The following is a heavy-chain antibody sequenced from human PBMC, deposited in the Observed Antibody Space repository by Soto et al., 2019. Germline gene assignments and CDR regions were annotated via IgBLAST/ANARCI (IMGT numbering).Heavy chain of an antibody. D-gene: IGHD6-19*01. CDR1: GFTVSSNY. J-gene: IGHJ4*02. V-gene: IGHV3-53*02. Sequence: EVQLVETGGGLIQPGGSLRLSCAASGFTVSSNYMSWVRQAPGKGLEWVSVIYSGGSTYYADSVKGRFTISRDNSKNTLYLQMNSLRAEDTAVYYCAGAGSGWQYYFDYWGQGTLVTVSS. CDR3: AGAGSGWQYYFDY. CDR2: IYSGGST.